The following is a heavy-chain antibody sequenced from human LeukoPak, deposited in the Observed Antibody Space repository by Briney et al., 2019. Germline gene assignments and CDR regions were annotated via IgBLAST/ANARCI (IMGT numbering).Heavy chain of an antibody. CDR3: ARAGGGYAYLQH. CDR2: INPNSGGT. V-gene: IGHV1-2*02. J-gene: IGHJ1*01. D-gene: IGHD1-26*01. Sequence: ASVKVSCKASGYTFTGYYMHWVRQAPGQGLEWMGWINPNSGGTNYAQKFQGRVTMTRDTYISTAYMELSRLRSDDTAVYYCARAGGGYAYLQHWGQGTLVTVSS. CDR1: GYTFTGYY.